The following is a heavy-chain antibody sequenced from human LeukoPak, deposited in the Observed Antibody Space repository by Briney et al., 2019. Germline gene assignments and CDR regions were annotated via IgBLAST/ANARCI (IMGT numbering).Heavy chain of an antibody. CDR3: ARGRYPTSYYYYYYGMDV. CDR1: GYTFTSYD. CDR2: MNPNSGNT. J-gene: IGHJ6*02. V-gene: IGHV1-8*01. Sequence: VSVKVSCKASGYTFTSYDINWVRQATGQGLEWMGWMNPNSGNTGYAQKFQGRVTMTRNTSISTAYMELSSLRSEDTAVYYCARGRYPTSYYYYYYGMDVWGQGTTVTVSS. D-gene: IGHD1-20*01.